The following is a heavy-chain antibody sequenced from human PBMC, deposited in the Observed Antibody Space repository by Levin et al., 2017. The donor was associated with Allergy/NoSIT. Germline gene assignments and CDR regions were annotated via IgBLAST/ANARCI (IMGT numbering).Heavy chain of an antibody. CDR3: ARGAAGGDY. J-gene: IGHJ4*02. CDR2: IFHSGTT. CDR1: GDSMTTYY. D-gene: IGHD6-13*01. V-gene: IGHV4-59*01. Sequence: SQTLSLTCRVSGDSMTTYYWNWIRQPPGKGLEWIGYIFHSGTTNYNPSLESRVTISVDTSKKQFSLKLTSVTAADTAVYYCARGAAGGDYWGQGTLVTVSS.